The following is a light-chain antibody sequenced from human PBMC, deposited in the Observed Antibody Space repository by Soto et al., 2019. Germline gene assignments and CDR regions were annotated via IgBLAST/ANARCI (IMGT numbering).Light chain of an antibody. V-gene: IGKV3-15*01. Sequence: EIVRTQSPATLSLSPGERAALSCRASQSINSELAWYQQKPDQPHRLLIYGASTRATGVPARFTGSESGSEFTLTISGLQSEDFAVYYCQQCHSWPLTVGQGTRLEI. CDR3: QQCHSWPLT. J-gene: IGKJ2*01. CDR2: GAS. CDR1: QSINSE.